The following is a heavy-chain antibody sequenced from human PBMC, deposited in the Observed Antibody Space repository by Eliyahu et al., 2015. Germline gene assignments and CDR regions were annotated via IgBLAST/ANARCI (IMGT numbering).Heavy chain of an antibody. CDR3: AADYSSSPFYFRL. V-gene: IGHV1-18*01. CDR1: GYTFTNHA. J-gene: IGHJ1*01. Sequence: QVQLVQSGAEVKKPGASXKVSCXASGYTFTNHAFXWVRQAPGQGLEWLGWTSPYYVNTDYAQSIQGRVTMTTDTSTTTAYMELRGLRSDDTAVYYCAADYSSSPFYFRLWGQGTLGIVSS. CDR2: TSPYYVNT. D-gene: IGHD6-13*01.